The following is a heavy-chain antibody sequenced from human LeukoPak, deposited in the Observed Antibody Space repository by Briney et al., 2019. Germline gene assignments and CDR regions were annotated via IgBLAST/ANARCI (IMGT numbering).Heavy chain of an antibody. D-gene: IGHD6-13*01. Sequence: GGSLRLSCAASGFTFSSYSMNWVRQAPGKGLEWVSYISSSSSTIYYADSVKGRFTISRDNAKNSLYLQMNSLRAEDTAVYYCARESSSSWRDFDYWGQGALVTVSS. CDR2: ISSSSSTI. CDR3: ARESSSSWRDFDY. V-gene: IGHV3-48*01. J-gene: IGHJ4*02. CDR1: GFTFSSYS.